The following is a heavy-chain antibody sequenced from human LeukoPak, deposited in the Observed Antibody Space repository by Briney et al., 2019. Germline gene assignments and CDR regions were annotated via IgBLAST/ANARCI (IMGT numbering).Heavy chain of an antibody. CDR1: GYSINSAYY. J-gene: IGHJ5*02. CDR2: MYHSGIT. D-gene: IGHD3-10*01. Sequence: PSETLSLTCAVSGYSINSAYYWGWIRPPPGKGLEWIGSMYHSGITYYNPSLKSRVTISVDTSKNQFSLKLNSVTAADTAVYYCARLTPGKNWFDPWGQGTLVTVPS. V-gene: IGHV4-38-2*01. CDR3: ARLTPGKNWFDP.